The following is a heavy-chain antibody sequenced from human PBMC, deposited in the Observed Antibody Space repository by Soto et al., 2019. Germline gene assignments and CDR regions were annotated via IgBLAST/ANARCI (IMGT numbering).Heavy chain of an antibody. Sequence: ASVKVSCKASGYTFTAFYMNWVRQAPGQGLEWMGWVNPNTGVTKYAQKFQGRVTMTRDTSINTAYMELSGLTSDDTAVYYCTTLRLDPWGQGTLVTVS. CDR1: GYTFTAFY. CDR3: TTLRLDP. J-gene: IGHJ5*02. V-gene: IGHV1-2*02. CDR2: VNPNTGVT. D-gene: IGHD3-9*01.